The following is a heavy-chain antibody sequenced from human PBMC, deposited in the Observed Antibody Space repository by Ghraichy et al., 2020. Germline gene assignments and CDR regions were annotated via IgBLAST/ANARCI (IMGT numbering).Heavy chain of an antibody. J-gene: IGHJ6*03. V-gene: IGHV4-34*01. CDR3: VRGRCVGSTSCYNYYYYYYMDV. CDR2: INHSGST. CDR1: GGSFSGYY. Sequence: SETLSLTCAVYGGSFSGYYWSWIRQPPGKGLEWIGEINHSGSTNYNPSLKSRVTISVDTSKNQFSLKLSSVTAADTAVYYCVRGRCVGSTSCYNYYYYYYMDVWGKGTTVTVSS. D-gene: IGHD2-2*01.